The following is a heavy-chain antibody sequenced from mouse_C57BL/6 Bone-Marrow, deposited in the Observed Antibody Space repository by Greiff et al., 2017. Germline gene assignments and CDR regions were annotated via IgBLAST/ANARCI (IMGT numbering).Heavy chain of an antibody. V-gene: IGHV14-2*01. CDR1: GFNIKDYY. J-gene: IGHJ2*01. CDR2: IDPEDGET. CDR3: ARSSTTVVDPPGY. D-gene: IGHD1-1*01. Sequence: VQLQQSGAELVKPGASVKLSCTASGFNIKDYYMHWVKQRTEQGLEWIGRIDPEDGETKSAPKFQGKATITADTSSNTAYLQLSSLTSEDTAVYYCARSSTTVVDPPGYWGQGTTLTVSS.